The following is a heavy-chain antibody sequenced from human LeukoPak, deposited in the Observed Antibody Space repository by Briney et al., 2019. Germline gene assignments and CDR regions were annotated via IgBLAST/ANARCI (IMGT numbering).Heavy chain of an antibody. CDR3: ARGGVAAAGDDAFDI. Sequence: SVKVSCKASGGTFSSYAISWVRQVPGQGLEWMGGIIPIFGTANYAQKFQGRVTITADESTSTAYMELSSLRSEDTAVYYCARGGVAAAGDDAFDIWGQGTMVTVSS. V-gene: IGHV1-69*01. CDR2: IIPIFGTA. J-gene: IGHJ3*02. CDR1: GGTFSSYA. D-gene: IGHD6-13*01.